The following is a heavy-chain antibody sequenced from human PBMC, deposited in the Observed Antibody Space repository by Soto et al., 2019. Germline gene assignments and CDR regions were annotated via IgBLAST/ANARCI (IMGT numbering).Heavy chain of an antibody. J-gene: IGHJ4*02. V-gene: IGHV1-69*13. CDR1: GGTFSSYA. CDR3: AREITGTQPFDY. D-gene: IGHD1-1*01. Sequence: VASVKVSCKASGGTFSSYAISWVRQAPGQGLEWMGGIIPIFGTANYAQKFQGRVTITADESTSTAYMELSSLRSEDTAVYYCAREITGTQPFDYWGQGTLVTVSS. CDR2: IIPIFGTA.